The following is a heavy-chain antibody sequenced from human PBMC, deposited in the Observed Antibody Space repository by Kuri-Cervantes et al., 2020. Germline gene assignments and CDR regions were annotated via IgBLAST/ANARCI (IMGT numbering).Heavy chain of an antibody. J-gene: IGHJ4*02. CDR1: GGSISSSSYY. CDR2: IYYSGST. D-gene: IGHD4-17*01. V-gene: IGHV4-39*07. CDR3: ARESRVDGDLDY. Sequence: SETLSLTCTVSGGSISSSSYYWGWIRQPPGKGLEWIGSIYYSGSTNYNPSLKSRVTISVDTSKNQFSLKLSSVTAADRAVYYCARESRVDGDLDYWGQGTLVTVSS.